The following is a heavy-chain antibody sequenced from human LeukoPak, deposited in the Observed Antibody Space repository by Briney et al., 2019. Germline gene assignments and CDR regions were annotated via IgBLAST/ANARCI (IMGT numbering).Heavy chain of an antibody. CDR1: GYSFTSYW. V-gene: IGHV5-51*01. CDR3: ARPYCFSTTCYTIDP. D-gene: IGHD2-2*01. CDR2: IYPGDSDT. J-gene: IGHJ5*02. Sequence: RGESLKISCKGSGYSFTSYWIGWVRQMPGKGLEWMGIIYPGDSDTRYSPSFQGQVTTSADKSVSTAYLQWSSLKASDTAMYYCARPYCFSTTCYTIDPWGQGTLVTVSS.